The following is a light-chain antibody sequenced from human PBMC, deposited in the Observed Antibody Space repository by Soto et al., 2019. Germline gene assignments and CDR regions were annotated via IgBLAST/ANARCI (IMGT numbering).Light chain of an antibody. CDR1: SSDVGGYNS. CDR2: DVS. V-gene: IGLV2-14*01. Sequence: QSALTQPASVSGSPGQSITISCTGTSSDVGGYNSVSWYQQHPGKAPKLMIYDVSNRPSGVSNRFSGSKSVNTASLTISGLQAEDEADIYCSSYTSSSTVVFGGGTKLTVL. J-gene: IGLJ2*01. CDR3: SSYTSSSTVV.